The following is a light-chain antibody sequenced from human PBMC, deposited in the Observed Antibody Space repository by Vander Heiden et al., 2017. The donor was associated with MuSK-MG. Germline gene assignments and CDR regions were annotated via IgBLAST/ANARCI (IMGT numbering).Light chain of an antibody. CDR3: ASYASNNTCV. V-gene: IGLV2-8*01. CDR1: SSDVGAYRH. J-gene: IGLJ3*02. Sequence: QSALTQPPSASGSPGQSLTISCTGTSSDVGAYRHISWYQQYPGNAPRRVSYDVNERPSGVPDRFSGSKSGTTASLTVSGLQAEDEADYFCASYASNNTCVFGGGTKLTVL. CDR2: DVN.